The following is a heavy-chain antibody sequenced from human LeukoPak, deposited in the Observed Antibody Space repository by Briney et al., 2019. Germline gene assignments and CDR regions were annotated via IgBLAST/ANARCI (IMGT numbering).Heavy chain of an antibody. J-gene: IGHJ4*02. Sequence: SVKVSCKASVGTFSSYAISWVGQAPGQGLEWMGWIIPIFGTANYAQKFQGRVTITADESTSTAYMELSNLRSEYTAVYYCATPSTYYYDSRNTFDYWGQGTLVTVSS. D-gene: IGHD3-22*01. CDR3: ATPSTYYYDSRNTFDY. V-gene: IGHV1-69*01. CDR2: IIPIFGTA. CDR1: VGTFSSYA.